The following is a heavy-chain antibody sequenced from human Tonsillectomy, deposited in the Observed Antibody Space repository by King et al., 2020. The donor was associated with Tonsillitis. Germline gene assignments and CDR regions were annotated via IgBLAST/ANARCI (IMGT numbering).Heavy chain of an antibody. J-gene: IGHJ4*02. CDR1: GFTFGDYG. V-gene: IGHV3-49*04. D-gene: IGHD2-15*01. Sequence: VQLVESGGGLVQPGRSLKLSCKTSGFTFGDYGMTWVRQAPGKGLEWVGFIRNKAFGETTEFAASVKGRFSMSRDDSRSIAHLVMNNLKIEDTAVYFCVSSGGGQWGQGTQVTVSS. CDR2: IRNKAFGETT. CDR3: VSSGGGQ.